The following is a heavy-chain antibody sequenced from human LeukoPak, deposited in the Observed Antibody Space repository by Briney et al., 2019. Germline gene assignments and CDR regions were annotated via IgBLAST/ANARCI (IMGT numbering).Heavy chain of an antibody. CDR2: ISSSRYI. CDR3: ARAGTTVTEGPRYYYYGMDV. D-gene: IGHD4-11*01. CDR1: GFTFSIYS. V-gene: IGHV3-21*01. J-gene: IGHJ6*02. Sequence: GGSLRLSCAASGFTFSIYSMNWVREAPGEGRECVSSISSSRYIYYADSVKGRFTISRDDAKNSLYLQMNSLRTENTAVYYCARAGTTVTEGPRYYYYGMDVWGQGTTVTVSS.